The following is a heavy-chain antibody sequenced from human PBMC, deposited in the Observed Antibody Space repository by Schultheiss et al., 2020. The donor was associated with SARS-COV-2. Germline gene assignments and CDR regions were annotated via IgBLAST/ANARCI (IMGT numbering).Heavy chain of an antibody. CDR2: INPNSGGT. J-gene: IGHJ4*02. D-gene: IGHD2-2*01. Sequence: ASVKVSCKASGYTFTGYYMHWVRQAPGQGLEWMGWINPNSGGTNYAQKFQGRVTMTRDTSISTAYMELSRLRSDDTAVYYCARDSGYCSNTGCYYFDYWGQGTLVTVSS. V-gene: IGHV1-2*02. CDR1: GYTFTGYY. CDR3: ARDSGYCSNTGCYYFDY.